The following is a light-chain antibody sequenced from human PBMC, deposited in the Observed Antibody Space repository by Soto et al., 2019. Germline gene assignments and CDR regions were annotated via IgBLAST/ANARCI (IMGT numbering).Light chain of an antibody. CDR1: NSNIGAGYD. V-gene: IGLV1-40*01. Sequence: QSVLTQPPSVSGAPGQRVTISCTGSNSNIGAGYDVHWYQQLPGTAPKRLIYGNSNRPSGVPDRFSGYKSGTSASLTITGLQAEDEADYYCQSYGDSLSGYVFGTGTKVTVL. CDR2: GNS. CDR3: QSYGDSLSGYV. J-gene: IGLJ1*01.